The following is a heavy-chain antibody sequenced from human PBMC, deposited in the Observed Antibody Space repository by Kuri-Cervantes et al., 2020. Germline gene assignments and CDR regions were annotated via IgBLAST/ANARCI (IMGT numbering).Heavy chain of an antibody. CDR1: GFTFSYYW. CDR2: IKQDGSEK. Sequence: GESLKISCEASGFTFSYYWMNWVRQAPGKGLEWVANIKQDGSEKYYVDSVKGRFTISRDNAKNSLYLQMNSLRAEDTAVYYCARAWGGILTGYWGDAFDIWGQGTMVTVSS. V-gene: IGHV3-7*01. J-gene: IGHJ3*02. CDR3: ARAWGGILTGYWGDAFDI. D-gene: IGHD3-9*01.